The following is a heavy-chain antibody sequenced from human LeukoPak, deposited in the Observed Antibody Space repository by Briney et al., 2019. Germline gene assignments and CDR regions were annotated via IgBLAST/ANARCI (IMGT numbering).Heavy chain of an antibody. V-gene: IGHV1-46*01. CDR1: YXXTXXX. CDR2: INPSGGST. Sequence: YXXTXXXMHWVRQAPGQGLEWMGLINPSGGSTSYAQKFQGRVTMTRDTSTSTVYMELSSLRSEDTAVYYCARDRPPIAARPPPGKRWFDPWGQGTLVTVSS. J-gene: IGHJ5*02. CDR3: ARDRPPIAARPPPGKRWFDP. D-gene: IGHD6-6*01.